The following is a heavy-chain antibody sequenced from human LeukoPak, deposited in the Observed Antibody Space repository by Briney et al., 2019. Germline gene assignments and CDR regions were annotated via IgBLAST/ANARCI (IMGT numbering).Heavy chain of an antibody. D-gene: IGHD3-10*02. CDR2: INSSGSTI. CDR3: AILSVPGDYFDY. CDR1: GFTFSSYE. J-gene: IGHJ4*02. Sequence: GGSLRLSCAASGFTFSSYEMNWVRQAPGKGLEWVSYINSSGSTINYADSVKGRFTISRDNSKNTLYLQMNNLRVEDTAVYYCAILSVPGDYFDYWGQGTLVTVSS. V-gene: IGHV3-48*03.